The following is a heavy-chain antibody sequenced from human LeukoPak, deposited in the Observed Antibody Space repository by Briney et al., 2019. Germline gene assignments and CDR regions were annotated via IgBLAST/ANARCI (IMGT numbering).Heavy chain of an antibody. J-gene: IGHJ4*02. CDR2: INHSGST. Sequence: PSETLSLTCAVYGGSFSGYYWSWIRQPPGKGLEWIGEINHSGSTNYNPSLKSRVTISVDTSKNQFSLKLSSVTAADTAVYYCARGVYEYDSSGYYYFRLRYCDYWAKGTLVTVSS. V-gene: IGHV4-34*01. CDR1: GGSFSGYY. D-gene: IGHD3-22*01. CDR3: ARGVYEYDSSGYYYFRLRYCDY.